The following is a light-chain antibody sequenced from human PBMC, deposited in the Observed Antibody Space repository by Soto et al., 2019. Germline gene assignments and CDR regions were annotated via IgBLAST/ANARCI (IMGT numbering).Light chain of an antibody. J-gene: IGKJ1*01. CDR3: QQRYYSWT. CDR2: XTS. CDR1: QMFXSH. V-gene: IGKV1-39*01. Sequence: DIQLTQSPSSLSASAGDRVTIRCRPSQMFXSHFNWYQEKPGKATERLIYXTSILESGVPSSFSGSGYGTDFTLTISSLQPEDVETYYCQQRYYSWTFGQGTKVDIK.